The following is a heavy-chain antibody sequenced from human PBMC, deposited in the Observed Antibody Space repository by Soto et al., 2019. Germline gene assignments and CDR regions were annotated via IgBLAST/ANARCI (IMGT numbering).Heavy chain of an antibody. CDR1: GFTFSNYW. J-gene: IGHJ4*02. CDR2: IKQDGSDK. Sequence: GGSLRLSCAASGFTFSNYWMSWVRQAPGKGLEWVAIIKQDGSDKYYVDSVKGRFTISRDNAKNSLYLQMNSLRAEDAAVYYCARNRDYAFDYWGRGTLVTVSS. CDR3: ARNRDYAFDY. D-gene: IGHD4-17*01. V-gene: IGHV3-7*01.